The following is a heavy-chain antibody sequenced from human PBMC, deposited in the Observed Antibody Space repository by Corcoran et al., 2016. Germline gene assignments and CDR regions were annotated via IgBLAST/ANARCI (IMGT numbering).Heavy chain of an antibody. CDR2: INAGNGNT. D-gene: IGHD3-10*01. V-gene: IGHV1-3*01. CDR1: ASTFTSYA. CDR3: ARGVHITMVRNNWYFDL. J-gene: IGHJ2*01. Sequence: QVQLVQSGAEVKKPGASVKVSCKASASTFTSYAMHWVRQAPGQRLEWMGWINAGNGNTKYSQKFQDRVTITRDTSASTAYMELSSLRSEDTAVYYCARGVHITMVRNNWYFDLWGRDTLVTVSS.